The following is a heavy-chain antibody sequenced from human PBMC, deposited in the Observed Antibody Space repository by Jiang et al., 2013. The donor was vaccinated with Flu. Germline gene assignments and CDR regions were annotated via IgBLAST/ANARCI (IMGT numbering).Heavy chain of an antibody. V-gene: IGHV1-69*01. CDR3: ASQYYYDSSGYRAHDAFDI. J-gene: IGHJ3*02. CDR2: VIPIFGTA. CDR1: FSSYA. Sequence: FSSYAISWVRQAPGQGLEWMGGVIPIFGTANYAQKFQGRVTITADESTSTAYMELSSLRSEDTAVYYCASQYYYDSSGYRAHDAFDIWGQGTMVTVSS. D-gene: IGHD3-22*01.